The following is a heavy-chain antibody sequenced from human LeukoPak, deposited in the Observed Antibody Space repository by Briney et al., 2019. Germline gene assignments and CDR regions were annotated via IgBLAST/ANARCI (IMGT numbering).Heavy chain of an antibody. CDR2: ISAYNGNT. Sequence: GASVKVSCKASGYTFTGYCMHWVRQAPGQGLEWMGWISAYNGNTNYAQKLQGRVTMTTDTSASTAYMELRSLRSDDTAVYYCAGGVLHWFDPWGQGTLVTVSS. D-gene: IGHD2/OR15-2a*01. CDR3: AGGVLHWFDP. CDR1: GYTFTGYC. J-gene: IGHJ5*02. V-gene: IGHV1-18*04.